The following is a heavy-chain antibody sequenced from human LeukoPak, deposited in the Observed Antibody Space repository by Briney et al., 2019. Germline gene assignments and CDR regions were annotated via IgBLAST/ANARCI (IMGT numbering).Heavy chain of an antibody. D-gene: IGHD3-22*01. J-gene: IGHJ4*02. Sequence: GGSLRLSCAASGFTFSSYAMSWVCQAPGKGLEWVSAISGSGGSTYYADSVKGRFTISRDNSKNTLYLQMNSLRAEDTAVYYCAKDLDYYDSSGYYEDLGYWGQGTLVTVSS. CDR3: AKDLDYYDSSGYYEDLGY. CDR2: ISGSGGST. CDR1: GFTFSSYA. V-gene: IGHV3-23*01.